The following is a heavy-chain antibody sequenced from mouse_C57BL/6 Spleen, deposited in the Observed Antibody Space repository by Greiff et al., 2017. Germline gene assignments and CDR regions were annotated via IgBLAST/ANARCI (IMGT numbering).Heavy chain of an antibody. Sequence: VQLQQSGAELARPGASVKLSCKASGYTFTSYGISWVKQRTGQGLEWIGEIYPRSGNTYYNEKFKGKATLTADKSSSTAYMELRSLTSEDSAVYFCARSGYYGSSYGRYFDVWGTGTTVTVSS. CDR3: ARSGYYGSSYGRYFDV. CDR2: IYPRSGNT. D-gene: IGHD1-1*01. CDR1: GYTFTSYG. V-gene: IGHV1-81*01. J-gene: IGHJ1*03.